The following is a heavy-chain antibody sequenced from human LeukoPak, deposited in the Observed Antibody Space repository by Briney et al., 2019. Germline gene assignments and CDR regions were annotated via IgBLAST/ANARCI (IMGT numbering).Heavy chain of an antibody. J-gene: IGHJ5*02. CDR2: INHSGST. CDR3: ARLPWFDP. Sequence: SETLSLTCNVSGASIIISDHYWGWIRQPPGKGLEWIGEINHSGSTNYNPSLKSRVTISVDTSKNQFSLKLSSVTAADTAVYYCARLPWFDPWGQGTLVTVSS. V-gene: IGHV4-39*07. CDR1: GASIIISDHY.